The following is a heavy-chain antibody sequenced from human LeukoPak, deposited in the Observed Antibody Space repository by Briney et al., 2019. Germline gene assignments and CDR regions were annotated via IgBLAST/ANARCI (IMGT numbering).Heavy chain of an antibody. CDR3: AKDDVYYDSFDY. J-gene: IGHJ4*02. CDR1: GFTFSSYA. D-gene: IGHD3-22*01. CDR2: ISGSGGST. V-gene: IGHV3-23*01. Sequence: GGSLRLSCAASGFTFSSYAMSWVRQAPGKGLEWVSAISGSGGSTYYADSVKGRFTISRDNSKNTLYLQMNSLRAEDTAVYCCAKDDVYYDSFDYWGQGTLVTVSS.